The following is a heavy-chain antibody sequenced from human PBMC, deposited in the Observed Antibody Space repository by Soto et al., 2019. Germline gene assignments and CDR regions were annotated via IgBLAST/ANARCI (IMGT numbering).Heavy chain of an antibody. Sequence: SGPTLVNPTQTLTLTRTFSGFSLSTSGVGVGWIRQPPGKALEWLALIYWDDDKRYSPSLKSRLTITKDTSKNQVVLTMTNMDPVDTATYYCAHRQTYDILTGYLNWFDPWGQGTLVTVSS. CDR3: AHRQTYDILTGYLNWFDP. D-gene: IGHD3-9*01. V-gene: IGHV2-5*02. CDR2: IYWDDDK. J-gene: IGHJ5*02. CDR1: GFSLSTSGVG.